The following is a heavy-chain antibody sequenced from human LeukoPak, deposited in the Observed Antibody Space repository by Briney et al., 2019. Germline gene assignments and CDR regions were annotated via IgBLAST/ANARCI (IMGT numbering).Heavy chain of an antibody. CDR1: GGSISSSSYY. CDR3: ARMGMVRAKPTYYYYYYMDV. J-gene: IGHJ6*03. V-gene: IGHV4-39*07. Sequence: PSETLSLTCTVSGGSISSSSYYWGWIRQPPGKGLEWIGSIYYSGSTYYNPSLKTRVTISVDTSKNQFSLKLNSVTAADTAVYYCARMGMVRAKPTYYYYYYMDVWGKGTTVTISS. CDR2: IYYSGST. D-gene: IGHD3-10*01.